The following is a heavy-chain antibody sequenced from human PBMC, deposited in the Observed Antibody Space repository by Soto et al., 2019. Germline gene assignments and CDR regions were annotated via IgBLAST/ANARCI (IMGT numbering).Heavy chain of an antibody. V-gene: IGHV4-31*03. CDR3: ARDRRARADYNGMDV. Sequence: QVQLQESGPGLVKPSQTLSLTCRVSGASINSDNYYWSWIRHLPGKGLEWIGYIYWSGATYYNPSLKSRVAMSVDTSKNQFSLKLSSVTAADTGVYYCARDRRARADYNGMDVWGQGATVTVSS. D-gene: IGHD3-10*01. J-gene: IGHJ6*02. CDR1: GASINSDNYY. CDR2: IYWSGAT.